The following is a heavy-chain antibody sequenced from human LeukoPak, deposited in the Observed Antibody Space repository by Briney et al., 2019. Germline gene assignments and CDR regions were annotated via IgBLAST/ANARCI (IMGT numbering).Heavy chain of an antibody. CDR3: ARGGSSSAYYYYYMDV. CDR2: IYTSGST. CDR1: GGPISSYY. D-gene: IGHD6-6*01. J-gene: IGHJ6*03. Sequence: SETLSLTCTVSGGPISSYYWSWIRQPAGKGLEWIGRIYTSGSTNYNPSLKSRVTMSVDTSKNQFSLKLSSVTAADTAVYYCARGGSSSAYYYYYMDVWGKGTTVTVSS. V-gene: IGHV4-4*07.